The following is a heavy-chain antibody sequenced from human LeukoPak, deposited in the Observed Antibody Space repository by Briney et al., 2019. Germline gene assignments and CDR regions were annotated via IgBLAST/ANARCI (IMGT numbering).Heavy chain of an antibody. V-gene: IGHV3-7*05. CDR2: INEAGSAQ. D-gene: IGHD3-22*01. Sequence: PGGSLRLSCADSAFTFSRSWMTWVRQAPGKGLEWVANINEAGSAQSYVGSLKGRFTISRDNPKSTLYLEMSSLRAEDTAVYFCARDAGYDRFDYWGQGTLVTVSS. J-gene: IGHJ4*02. CDR1: AFTFSRSW. CDR3: ARDAGYDRFDY.